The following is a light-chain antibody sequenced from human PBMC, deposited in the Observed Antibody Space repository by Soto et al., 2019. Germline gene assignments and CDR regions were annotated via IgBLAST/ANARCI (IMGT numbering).Light chain of an antibody. J-gene: IGKJ1*01. CDR3: QHYNSYSEA. V-gene: IGKV1-5*03. CDR2: KAT. CDR1: QSISSW. Sequence: DIQMTQSPSTLSASVGDRVTITFRASQSISSWLVWYQQKPGKAAKLLIYKATTLKSWVPSRFSGSGSGTEFTLTISSLQPDDFATYFCQHYNSYSEAFGQGTKVDIK.